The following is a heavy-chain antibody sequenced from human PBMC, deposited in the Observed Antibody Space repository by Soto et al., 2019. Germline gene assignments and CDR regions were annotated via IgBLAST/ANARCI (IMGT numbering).Heavy chain of an antibody. CDR2: ISSSSSYI. V-gene: IGHV3-21*01. Sequence: GGSLRLSCAASGFTFSSYSMNWVRQAPGKGLEWVTSISSSSSYIYYADSVKGRFTISRDNAKNSLYLQMNSLRAEDTAVYYCARVGYYYYGMDVWGQGTTVTVSS. D-gene: IGHD3-16*01. J-gene: IGHJ6*02. CDR1: GFTFSSYS. CDR3: ARVGYYYYGMDV.